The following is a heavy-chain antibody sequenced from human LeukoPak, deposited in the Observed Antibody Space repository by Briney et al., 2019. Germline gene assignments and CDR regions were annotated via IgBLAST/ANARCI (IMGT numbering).Heavy chain of an antibody. V-gene: IGHV3-11*01. CDR3: ASGLRYFDRMLDY. D-gene: IGHD3-9*01. CDR2: ISSSGSTI. J-gene: IGHJ4*02. CDR1: GFTFSDYY. Sequence: PGGSLRLSCAASGFTFSDYYMSWIRQAPGKGLEWVSYISSSGSTIYYADSVKGRFTISRDNAKNSLYLQMNSLRAEDTAVYYCASGLRYFDRMLDYWGQETLVTVSS.